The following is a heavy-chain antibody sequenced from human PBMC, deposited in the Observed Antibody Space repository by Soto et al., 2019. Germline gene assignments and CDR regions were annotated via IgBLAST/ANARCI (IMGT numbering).Heavy chain of an antibody. V-gene: IGHV3-23*01. J-gene: IGHJ6*02. CDR3: ARERYCSGGSCKRYYYGMDV. CDR1: GFTFSSYA. Sequence: LRLSCAASGFTFSSYAMSWVRQAPGKGLEWVSAISGSGGSTYYADSVKGRFTISRDNAKNSLYLQMNSLGAEDTAVYYCARERYCSGGSCKRYYYGMDVWGQGTTVTVSS. D-gene: IGHD2-15*01. CDR2: ISGSGGST.